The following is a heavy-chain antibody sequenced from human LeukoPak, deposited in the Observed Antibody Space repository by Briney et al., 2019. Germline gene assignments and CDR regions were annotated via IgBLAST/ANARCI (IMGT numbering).Heavy chain of an antibody. CDR3: ARAGFWSGESWFDP. D-gene: IGHD3-3*01. CDR1: GGSISSGSYY. V-gene: IGHV4-61*02. CDR2: IYTSSST. J-gene: IGHJ5*02. Sequence: SETLSLTCAVSGGSISSGSYYWSWIRQPAGKGLEWIGRIYTSSSTNYNPSLKSRVTISVDTSKNQFSLKLSSVTAADTAVYYCARAGFWSGESWFDPWGQGTLVTVSS.